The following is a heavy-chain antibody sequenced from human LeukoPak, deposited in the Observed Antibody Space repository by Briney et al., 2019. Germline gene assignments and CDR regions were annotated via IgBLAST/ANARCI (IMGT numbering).Heavy chain of an antibody. CDR1: GASFSGYY. V-gene: IGHV4-34*01. CDR2: INHSGST. J-gene: IGHJ4*02. CDR3: ARSLWRGYSYGPVDY. Sequence: SETLSLTCAVYGASFSGYYWSWIRQPPGKGLEWIGEINHSGSTNYNPSLKSRVTISVDTSKNQFSLKLSSVTAADTAVYYCARSLWRGYSYGPVDYWGQGTLVTVSS. D-gene: IGHD5-18*01.